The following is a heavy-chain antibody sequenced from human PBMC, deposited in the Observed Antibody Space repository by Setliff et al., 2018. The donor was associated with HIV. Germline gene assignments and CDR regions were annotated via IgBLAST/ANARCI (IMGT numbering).Heavy chain of an antibody. Sequence: PGGSLRLSCAASGFTFNYHAMTWVRQAPGKGLEWVSGISGSGDSTFYAHSVTGRFTISRDNSRDTLYLEMNNLRAEDTALYYCAKDYTPTFWEYNWFDVWGQGTQVTVSS. CDR1: GFTFNYHA. V-gene: IGHV3-23*01. D-gene: IGHD3-16*01. CDR3: AKDYTPTFWEYNWFDV. CDR2: ISGSGDST. J-gene: IGHJ5*02.